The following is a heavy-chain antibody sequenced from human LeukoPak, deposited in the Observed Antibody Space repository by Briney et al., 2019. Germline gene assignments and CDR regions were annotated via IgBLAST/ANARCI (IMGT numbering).Heavy chain of an antibody. J-gene: IGHJ4*02. V-gene: IGHV1-69*13. Sequence: ASVKVSCKASGGTFSSYAISWVRQAPGQGLEWMGGIIPIFGTANYAQKFQGRLTITADESATTAYMELSSLRSEDTAVYYCADVPVVVPAAIKGVRFDFYWGQGTLVTVSS. D-gene: IGHD2-2*02. CDR3: ADVPVVVPAAIKGVRFDFY. CDR2: IIPIFGTA. CDR1: GGTFSSYA.